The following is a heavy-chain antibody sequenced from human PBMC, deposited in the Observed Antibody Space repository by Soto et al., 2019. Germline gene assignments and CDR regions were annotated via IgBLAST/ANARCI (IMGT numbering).Heavy chain of an antibody. V-gene: IGHV1-69*13. CDR1: GGTFSSYA. D-gene: IGHD1-26*01. Sequence: SVKVSCKASGGTFSSYAVSWVRQAPGQGLEWMGGLIPIFATSNYAQKFQGRVTITADESTNTAYMELRSLRSEDTAVYYCARVYAATFFYYFDYWGQGTLVTVSS. CDR2: LIPIFATS. CDR3: ARVYAATFFYYFDY. J-gene: IGHJ4*02.